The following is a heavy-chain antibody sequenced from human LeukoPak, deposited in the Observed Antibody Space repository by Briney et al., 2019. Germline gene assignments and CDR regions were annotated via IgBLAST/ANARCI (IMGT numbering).Heavy chain of an antibody. CDR1: GFTFSTYG. J-gene: IGHJ3*02. CDR2: IGHDGTKI. D-gene: IGHD2-15*01. Sequence: PGGSLRLSCAASGFTFSTYGMHWVRQAPGKGLEWVAFIGHDGTKIYYADSVQGRFTISRDNAKNTLYLQMNSLRVEDTALYYCARETREAGSGDHQTDAFDIWGQGTMVSVSS. CDR3: ARETREAGSGDHQTDAFDI. V-gene: IGHV3-30*02.